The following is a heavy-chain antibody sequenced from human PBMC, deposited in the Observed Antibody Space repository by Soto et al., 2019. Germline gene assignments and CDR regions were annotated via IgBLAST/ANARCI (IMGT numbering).Heavy chain of an antibody. CDR1: GFTFSNYD. CDR3: ASGGWGSSWYEGGSRIDY. V-gene: IGHV3-13*01. CDR2: IGAAGDT. D-gene: IGHD6-13*01. J-gene: IGHJ4*02. Sequence: EVQLVESGGGLVQPGGSLRLSCAASGFTFSNYDMHWVRQVTGKGLEWVSAIGAAGDTYYPDSVKGRFTISRENAKNSLYLQRNSRRAEDTAVYYGASGGWGSSWYEGGSRIDYWGQGALVTVSS.